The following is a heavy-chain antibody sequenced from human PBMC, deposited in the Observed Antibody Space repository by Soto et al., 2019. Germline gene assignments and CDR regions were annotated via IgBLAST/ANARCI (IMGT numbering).Heavy chain of an antibody. CDR3: ARDPPYYYGSGSYLHWFDP. CDR1: GYTFTSYG. V-gene: IGHV1-18*01. Sequence: QVQLVQSGAEVKKPGASVKVSCKASGYTFTSYGISWVRQAPGQGLEWMGWISAYNGNTNYAQKLQGRVTMTTDTSTSTAYMELRSLRSDDTAVYYCARDPPYYYGSGSYLHWFDPWGQGTLVTVSS. D-gene: IGHD3-10*01. J-gene: IGHJ5*02. CDR2: ISAYNGNT.